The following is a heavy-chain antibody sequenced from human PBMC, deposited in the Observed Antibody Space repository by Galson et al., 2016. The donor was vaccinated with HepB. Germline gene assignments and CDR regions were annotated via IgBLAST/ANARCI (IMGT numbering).Heavy chain of an antibody. CDR1: GDSLSEVS. V-gene: IGHV1-24*01. D-gene: IGHD1-26*01. J-gene: IGHJ5*02. CDR3: ATDLRWEPLRAPDA. CDR2: FDAEDGET. Sequence: SVKVSCKVSGDSLSEVSIHWVRQAPGKGLEWLGGFDAEDGETIYAHDFQGRVIMTEDTSTHTAYMGLSSLRSEDTAVYYCATDLRWEPLRAPDAWGQGTLVTVS.